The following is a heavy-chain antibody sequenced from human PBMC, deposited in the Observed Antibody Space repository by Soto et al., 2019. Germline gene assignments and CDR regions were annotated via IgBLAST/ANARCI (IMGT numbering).Heavy chain of an antibody. CDR1: GYTFTGYY. V-gene: IGHV1-2*04. CDR2: INPSSGGT. D-gene: IGHD3-22*01. CDR3: ARGRLSEYFSDGRSYYGPFFEK. Sequence: ASVKVSCKTYGYTFTGYYMHWVRQAPGQGPEWMGWINPSSGGTNYAQKFQEWVTMTRDTSTNTVYMELNRLRSDDTAVYYCARGRLSEYFSDGRSYYGPFFEKWGQGTLVTVSS. J-gene: IGHJ4*02.